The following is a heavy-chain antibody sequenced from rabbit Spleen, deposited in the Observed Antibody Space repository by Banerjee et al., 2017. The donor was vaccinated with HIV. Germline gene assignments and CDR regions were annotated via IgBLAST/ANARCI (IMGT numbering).Heavy chain of an antibody. D-gene: IGHD6-1*01. Sequence: QEQLEESGGDLVKPGASLTLTCTASGFSFISNYWMCWVRQAPGKGLEWIACIYAGISDNTYYASWVNGRFTISKTSSMVGLIMTSLTAADTATYFCARDDGSYDYIDGYFNLWGQGTLVTVS. V-gene: IGHV1S45*01. CDR3: ARDDGSYDYIDGYFNL. CDR2: IYAGISDNT. CDR1: GFSFISNYW. J-gene: IGHJ4*01.